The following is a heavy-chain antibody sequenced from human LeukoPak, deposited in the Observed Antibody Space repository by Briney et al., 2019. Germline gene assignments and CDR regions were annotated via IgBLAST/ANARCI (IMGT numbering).Heavy chain of an antibody. Sequence: SETLSLTCTVSGGSISSYYWSWIRQPPGKGLEWIGYIYYSGSTNYNPSLKSRVTISVDTSKNQFSLKLSSVTAADTAVYYCAMVTARLGWFDPWGQGTLVTVSS. D-gene: IGHD2-21*02. J-gene: IGHJ5*02. CDR3: AMVTARLGWFDP. V-gene: IGHV4-59*01. CDR2: IYYSGST. CDR1: GGSISSYY.